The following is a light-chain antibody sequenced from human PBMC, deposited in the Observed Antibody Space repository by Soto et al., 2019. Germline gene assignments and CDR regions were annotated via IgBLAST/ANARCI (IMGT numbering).Light chain of an antibody. CDR2: RSS. CDR1: QSIAVF. J-gene: IGKJ4*01. CDR3: QQNYRPPLT. Sequence: DIQMTQSPSSLSASAGDTVTITCRASQSIAVFSSWYQQKPGEAPKLLIYRSSTLEDGVPSRFSGSGSGTYFTLTISSLQLEDFATYYCQQNYRPPLTFGGGTKVDIK. V-gene: IGKV1-39*01.